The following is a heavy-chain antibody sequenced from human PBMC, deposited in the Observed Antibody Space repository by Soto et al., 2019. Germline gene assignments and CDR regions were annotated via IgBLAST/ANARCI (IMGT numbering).Heavy chain of an antibody. CDR2: IIPIFGTA. J-gene: IGHJ4*02. V-gene: IGHV1-69*13. D-gene: IGHD3-22*01. CDR1: GGTFSSHA. Sequence: WASVKVSCKASGGTFSSHAISRVRQAPGQGLEWMGGIIPIFGTANYAQKFQGRVTITADESTSTAYMELSSLRSEDTAVYYCARENKGYYYDSSGYYTPEYWGQGTLVTVSS. CDR3: ARENKGYYYDSSGYYTPEY.